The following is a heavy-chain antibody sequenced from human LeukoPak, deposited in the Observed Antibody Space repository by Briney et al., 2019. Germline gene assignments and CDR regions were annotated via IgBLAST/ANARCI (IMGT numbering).Heavy chain of an antibody. CDR2: MNPNSGNT. D-gene: IGHD3-22*01. CDR3: ARVSAGRHYYDSSGYYKFDY. Sequence: ASVKVSCKASGYTFTSYDINWVRQATGQGLEWMGWMNPNSGNTGYAQKFQGRVTMTRNTSIGTAYMELSSLRSEDTAAYYCARVSAGRHYYDSSGYYKFDYWGQGTLVTVSS. CDR1: GYTFTSYD. V-gene: IGHV1-8*01. J-gene: IGHJ4*02.